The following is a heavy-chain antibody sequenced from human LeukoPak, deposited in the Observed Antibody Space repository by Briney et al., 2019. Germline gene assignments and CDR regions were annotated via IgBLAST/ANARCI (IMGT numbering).Heavy chain of an antibody. CDR2: ISWSSGSI. Sequence: GRSLRLSCAASGFTFDDYAMHWVRQAPGKGLEWVSGISWSSGSIGYADSVKGRFTISRDNAKNSLYLQMNSLRAEDTALYYCAKAYGSGWYYGGYFDYWGQGTLVTVSS. D-gene: IGHD6-19*01. J-gene: IGHJ4*02. V-gene: IGHV3-9*01. CDR1: GFTFDDYA. CDR3: AKAYGSGWYYGGYFDY.